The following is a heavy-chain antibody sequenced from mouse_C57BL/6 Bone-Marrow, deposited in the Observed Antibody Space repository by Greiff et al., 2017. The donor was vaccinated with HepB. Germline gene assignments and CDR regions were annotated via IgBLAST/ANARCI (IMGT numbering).Heavy chain of an antibody. V-gene: IGHV1-42*01. CDR1: GYSFTGYY. D-gene: IGHD2-1*01. J-gene: IGHJ4*01. Sequence: EVKLQQSGPELVKPGASVKISCKASGYSFTGYYMNWVKQSPEKSLEWIGEINPSTGGTTYNQKFKAKATLTVDKSSSTAYMQLKSLTSEDSAVYYYARNYGNYPARDYWGQGTSVTVSS. CDR2: INPSTGGT. CDR3: ARNYGNYPARDY.